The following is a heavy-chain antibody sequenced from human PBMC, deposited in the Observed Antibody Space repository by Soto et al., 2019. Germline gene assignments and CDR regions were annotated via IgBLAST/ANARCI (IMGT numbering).Heavy chain of an antibody. D-gene: IGHD2-2*03. J-gene: IGHJ5*02. CDR3: ARDLGYCVSSSCYLFDP. Sequence: GGSLRLSCAASGFTFSGYNMNWVRQAPGKGLEWVSYISSDSSVKYYAESVKGRFTISRDNPKNSLYLQMNSLRDEDTAVYFCARDLGYCVSSSCYLFDPWGQGTLVTVSS. CDR2: ISSDSSVK. CDR1: GFTFSGYN. V-gene: IGHV3-48*02.